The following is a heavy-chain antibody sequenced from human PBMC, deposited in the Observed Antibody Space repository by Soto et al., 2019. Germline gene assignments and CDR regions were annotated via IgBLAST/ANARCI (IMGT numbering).Heavy chain of an antibody. CDR3: ARAPSHGWFQHFDY. J-gene: IGHJ4*02. CDR1: GYNFASYW. CDR2: IYPGDSDT. Sequence: EVQMVQSGAEVKKSGESLKISCKGSGYNFASYWIGWVRQKPGKGLEWMGIIYPGDSDTRYSPSFEGHVTISAAKSTSTAYMQWSSLGASDTAIYYCARAPSHGWFQHFDYWGQGTLVTVSS. V-gene: IGHV5-51*01. D-gene: IGHD6-19*01.